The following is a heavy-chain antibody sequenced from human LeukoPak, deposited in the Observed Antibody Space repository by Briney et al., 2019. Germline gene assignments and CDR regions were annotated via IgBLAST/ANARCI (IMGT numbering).Heavy chain of an antibody. CDR3: AATRRDGYNFFDY. J-gene: IGHJ4*02. CDR1: GFTFTSSA. V-gene: IGHV1-58*02. CDR2: IVVGSGNT. Sequence: VASVKVSCKASGFTFTSSAMQWVRQARGQRLEWIGWIVVGSGNTNSAQKFQERVTITRDMSTSTAYMELSSLRSEDTAVYYCAATRRDGYNFFDYWGQGTLVTVSS. D-gene: IGHD5-24*01.